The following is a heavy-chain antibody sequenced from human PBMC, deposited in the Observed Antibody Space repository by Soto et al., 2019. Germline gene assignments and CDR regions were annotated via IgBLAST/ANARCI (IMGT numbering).Heavy chain of an antibody. V-gene: IGHV4-39*01. J-gene: IGHJ5*02. CDR2: IYYSGST. D-gene: IGHD1-7*01. CDR1: GGSISSSRYY. CDR3: ARLSGNYPDH. Sequence: SETLSLTCTVSGGSISSSRYYWGWIRQPPGKGLELIGSIYYSGSTYYNPSLKSRVTISVDTSKNQFSLRLSSVTAADTALYYCARLSGNYPDHWGQGTLVTVSS.